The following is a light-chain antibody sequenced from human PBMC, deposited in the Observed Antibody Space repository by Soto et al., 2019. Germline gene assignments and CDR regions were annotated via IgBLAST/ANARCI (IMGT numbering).Light chain of an antibody. CDR3: MQARQTPRS. Sequence: DIVMTQSPLSLPVTPGEPASISCRSSQSLLHSNGYNYLDWYLQKPGQSPQLLIYLGSNRASGVPDRFSGSGSGTDFTLKISRVEAEDVGVYYCMQARQTPRSFGGGTKVEIK. V-gene: IGKV2-28*01. CDR1: QSLLHSNGYNY. J-gene: IGKJ4*01. CDR2: LGS.